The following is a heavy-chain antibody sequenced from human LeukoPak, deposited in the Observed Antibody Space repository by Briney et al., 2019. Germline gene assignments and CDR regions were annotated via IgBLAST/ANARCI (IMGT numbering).Heavy chain of an antibody. CDR1: GFTFSDYW. CDR2: INSDGSGT. CDR3: ARGFGVAPIDY. V-gene: IGHV3-74*01. J-gene: IGHJ4*02. D-gene: IGHD3-3*01. Sequence: GGSLRLSCAASGFTFSDYWMHWVRLPPGKGLLWLSRINSDGSGTSYADSVKGRFTISRDNAKNTLYLQMSGLRSEDTAVYYCARGFGVAPIDYWGQGTLVTVSS.